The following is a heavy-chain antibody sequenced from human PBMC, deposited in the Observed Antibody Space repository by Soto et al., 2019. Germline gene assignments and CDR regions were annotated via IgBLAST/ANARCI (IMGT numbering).Heavy chain of an antibody. CDR2: IKQDGSEK. CDR3: AREMPYSSSSGLFDY. D-gene: IGHD6-6*01. V-gene: IGHV3-7*01. Sequence: EVQLVESGGGLVQPGGSLRLSCAASGFTFSSYWMSWVRQAPGKGLEWVANIKQDGSEKYYVDSVKGRFTISRDNAKNSLYLQMYSLRAEDTAVYYCAREMPYSSSSGLFDYWGQGTLVTVSS. CDR1: GFTFSSYW. J-gene: IGHJ4*02.